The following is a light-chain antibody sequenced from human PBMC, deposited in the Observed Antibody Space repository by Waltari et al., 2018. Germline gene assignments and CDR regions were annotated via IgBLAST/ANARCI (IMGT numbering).Light chain of an antibody. Sequence: QSALTQPRSVSGSPGQSVTIYCSGSNSDVGGYKYLSWYQQHPGKAPKLMISDVTKRPSGVPDRFSGSKSGNTASLTISGLQAEDEADYYCSSYAGSSVAFGGGTKLTVL. CDR1: NSDVGGYKY. CDR2: DVT. J-gene: IGLJ2*01. V-gene: IGLV2-11*01. CDR3: SSYAGSSVA.